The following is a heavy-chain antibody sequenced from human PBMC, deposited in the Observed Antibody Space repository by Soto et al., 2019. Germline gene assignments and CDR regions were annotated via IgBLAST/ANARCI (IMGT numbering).Heavy chain of an antibody. J-gene: IGHJ6*02. Sequence: EVQLVESGGGLVQPGGSLRLSCAASGFTFTSYSMNWVRQAPGKGLEWVSGISSDGDTIAYADSVQGRFTVFRDNAKNSLYLQMNSLRAEDTALYYCTKGGYDLIYYFGMDVWGQGTTVTVSS. V-gene: IGHV3-9*01. CDR2: ISSDGDTI. CDR3: TKGGYDLIYYFGMDV. D-gene: IGHD5-12*01. CDR1: GFTFTSYS.